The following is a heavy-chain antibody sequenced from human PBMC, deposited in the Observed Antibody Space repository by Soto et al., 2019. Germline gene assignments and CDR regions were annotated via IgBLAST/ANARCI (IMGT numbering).Heavy chain of an antibody. J-gene: IGHJ5*02. CDR1: GYTFTTYA. CDR2: ISTSNGNT. D-gene: IGHD3-10*01. CDR3: ARDFGSGSNWFDP. Sequence: QVQLVQSGAEVKKPGASVKVSCKASGYTFTTYAISWVRQAPGQGLEWMGWISTSNGNTNYVQKLQGRVTMTTDTSTSTTYMELRSLRSDDTAVYYCARDFGSGSNWFDPWGQGTLVTVSS. V-gene: IGHV1-18*01.